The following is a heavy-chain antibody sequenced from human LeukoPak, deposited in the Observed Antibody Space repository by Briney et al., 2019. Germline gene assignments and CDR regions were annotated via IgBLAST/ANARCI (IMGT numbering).Heavy chain of an antibody. D-gene: IGHD3-22*01. CDR1: GFTFSSYE. V-gene: IGHV3-48*03. CDR2: ISSSGSTI. CDR3: ARGYYYDSSGYYYSSSDFDY. Sequence: GGSLRLSCAASGFTFSSYEMNWVRQAPGKGLKWVSYISSSGSTIYYADSVKGRFTISRDNAKNSLYLQMNSLRAEDTAVYYCARGYYYDSSGYYYSSSDFDYWGQGTLVTVSS. J-gene: IGHJ4*02.